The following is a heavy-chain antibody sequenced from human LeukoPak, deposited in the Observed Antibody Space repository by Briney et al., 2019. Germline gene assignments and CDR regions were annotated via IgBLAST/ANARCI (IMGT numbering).Heavy chain of an antibody. CDR1: GFTVSTMY. CDR3: ARDFVLAPPGDY. Sequence: GGSLRLSCAASGFTVSTMYMTWVRQAPGKGLKYVAATFTSGDTNYADSVRGRFTVSRDNSKNTVYLQMNSLRVEDTAVYYCARDFVLAPPGDYWGQGTLVTVSS. D-gene: IGHD6-6*01. CDR2: TFTSGDT. J-gene: IGHJ4*02. V-gene: IGHV3-66*01.